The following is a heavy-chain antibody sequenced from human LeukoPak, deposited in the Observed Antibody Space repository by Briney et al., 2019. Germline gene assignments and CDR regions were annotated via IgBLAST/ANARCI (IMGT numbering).Heavy chain of an antibody. CDR3: ARAPSDSSGYSSYYYYMDV. J-gene: IGHJ6*03. CDR2: IYHSGST. CDR1: GYSISSGYY. D-gene: IGHD3-22*01. V-gene: IGHV4-38-2*02. Sequence: PSETLSLTCTVSGYSISSGYYWGWIRPPPGKGLEWIGSIYHSGSTYYNPSLKSRVTISVDTSKNQFSLKLSSVTAADTAVYYCARAPSDSSGYSSYYYYMDVWGKGTTVTVSS.